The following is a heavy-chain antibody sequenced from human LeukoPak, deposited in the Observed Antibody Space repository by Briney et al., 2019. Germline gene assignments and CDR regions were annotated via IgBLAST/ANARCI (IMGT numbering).Heavy chain of an antibody. V-gene: IGHV1-69*05. D-gene: IGHD3-3*01. J-gene: IGHJ4*02. Sequence: ASVKVSCKASGGTFSSYAISWVRQAPGQGLEWMGGIIPIFGTANYAQKFQGRVTITTDESTSTAYMELSSLRSEDTAVYYCARGGVITIFGVVIISYFDYWGQGTLVTVSS. CDR3: ARGGVITIFGVVIISYFDY. CDR2: IIPIFGTA. CDR1: GGTFSSYA.